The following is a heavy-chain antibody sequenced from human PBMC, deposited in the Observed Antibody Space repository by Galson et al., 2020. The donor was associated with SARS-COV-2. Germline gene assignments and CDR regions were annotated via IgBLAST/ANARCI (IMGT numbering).Heavy chain of an antibody. J-gene: IGHJ6*02. CDR3: ARNTAYETWGGPGYYYFGMDV. CDR1: GFTFRNYS. D-gene: IGHD3-16*01. Sequence: TGGSLRLSCAASGFTFRNYSMNWVRQAPGKGLEWVSSISTSSSYIYYADSLKGRFTISRDNAKNSLYLQMNSLRAEDTAVYYCARNTAYETWGGPGYYYFGMDVWGQGTTVTVSS. V-gene: IGHV3-21*01. CDR2: ISTSSSYI.